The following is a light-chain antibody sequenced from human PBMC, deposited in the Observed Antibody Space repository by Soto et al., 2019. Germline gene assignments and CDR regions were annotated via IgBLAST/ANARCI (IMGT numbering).Light chain of an antibody. CDR1: SSNIGNNY. J-gene: IGLJ2*01. CDR3: GTWDSSLSAVV. V-gene: IGLV1-51*01. Sequence: QSVLTQPPSVSAAPGQKVTISCSGSSSNIGNNYVSWYQQLPGTAPKLLIYDSNVRPSGIPDRFSASKSGTSATLDITGLQTGDEADYYCGTWDSSLSAVVFGGGTQLTVL. CDR2: DSN.